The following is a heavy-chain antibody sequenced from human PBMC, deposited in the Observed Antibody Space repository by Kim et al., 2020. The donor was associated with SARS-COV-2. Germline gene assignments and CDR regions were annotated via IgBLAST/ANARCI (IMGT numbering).Heavy chain of an antibody. CDR3: ARGIPTIRYDF. CDR1: GGSLSGYY. D-gene: IGHD3-3*01. CDR2: INHSGST. Sequence: SETLSLTCAVYGGSLSGYYWTWIRQPPGKGLEWIGEINHSGSTDYNPSLKSRVTISVDTSKNQFSLNLGSVTAADTAVYYCARGIPTIRYDFWGQGTLVAVSS. J-gene: IGHJ4*02. V-gene: IGHV4-34*01.